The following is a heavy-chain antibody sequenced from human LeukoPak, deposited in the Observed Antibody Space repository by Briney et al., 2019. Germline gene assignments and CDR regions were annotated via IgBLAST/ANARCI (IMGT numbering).Heavy chain of an antibody. CDR1: GYSFTNYW. CDR3: ASKGWLLDPTGDAFDI. CDR2: IYPGDSDT. Sequence: GESLKISCKGSGYSFTNYWIGWVRQMPGKGLEWMGIIYPGDSDTRYSPSLQGQVTISADKFISTAYLQWSSLKASDTAMYYCASKGWLLDPTGDAFDIWGQGTMVTVSS. J-gene: IGHJ3*02. V-gene: IGHV5-51*01. D-gene: IGHD3/OR15-3a*01.